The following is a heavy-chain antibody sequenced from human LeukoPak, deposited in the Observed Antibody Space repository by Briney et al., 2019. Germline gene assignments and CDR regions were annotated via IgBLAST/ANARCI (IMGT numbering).Heavy chain of an antibody. CDR2: IYPGDSDT. D-gene: IGHD3-22*01. CDR3: ARRYYYDSSGYYNWYFDL. V-gene: IGHV5-51*01. CDR1: GYSFTSYW. Sequence: GESLKISCKGSGYSFTSYWIGWVRQMPGKGLEWMGIIYPGDSDTRYSPSFQGQVTISADKSISTAYLQWSSLKASDTAMYYCARRYYYDSSGYYNWYFDLWGRGTLVTVSS. J-gene: IGHJ2*01.